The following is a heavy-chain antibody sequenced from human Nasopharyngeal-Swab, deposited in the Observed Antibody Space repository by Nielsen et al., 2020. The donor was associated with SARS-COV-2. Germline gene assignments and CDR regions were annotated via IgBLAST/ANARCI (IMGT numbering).Heavy chain of an antibody. CDR3: AKDLLAGDAFDI. D-gene: IGHD2-21*01. Sequence: VRQAPGKGLEWVSAISGSGGSTHYADSVKGRFTISRDNSKNTLYLQMNSLRAEDTAVYYCAKDLLAGDAFDIWGQGTMVTVSS. J-gene: IGHJ3*02. CDR2: ISGSGGST. V-gene: IGHV3-23*01.